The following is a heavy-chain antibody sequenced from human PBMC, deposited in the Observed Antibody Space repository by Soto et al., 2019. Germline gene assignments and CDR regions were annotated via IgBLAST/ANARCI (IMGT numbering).Heavy chain of an antibody. Sequence: EVQLVESGGGLVKPGGSLRLSCAASGFTFSSYSMNWVRQAPGKGLEWVSSISSSSSYIYYADSVKGRFTISRDNAKNSLYLQMNSLRAEDTAVYYCARGYWELLPRAFDIWGQGTMVTVSS. D-gene: IGHD1-26*01. CDR2: ISSSSSYI. CDR3: ARGYWELLPRAFDI. J-gene: IGHJ3*02. CDR1: GFTFSSYS. V-gene: IGHV3-21*01.